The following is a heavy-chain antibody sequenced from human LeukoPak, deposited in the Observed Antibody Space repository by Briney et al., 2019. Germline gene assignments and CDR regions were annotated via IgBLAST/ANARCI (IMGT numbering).Heavy chain of an antibody. CDR1: GGSISSGSYY. D-gene: IGHD2-15*01. CDR3: ARDRGYCSGGSCYGGNWFDP. V-gene: IGHV4-61*02. CDR2: IYTSGST. J-gene: IGHJ5*02. Sequence: SETLSLTCTVSGGSISSGSYYWSWIRQPAGKGLEWIGRIYTSGSTNYNPSLKSRVTISVDTSKNQFSLKLSSVTAADTAVYYCARDRGYCSGGSCYGGNWFDPWGQGTLVTVSS.